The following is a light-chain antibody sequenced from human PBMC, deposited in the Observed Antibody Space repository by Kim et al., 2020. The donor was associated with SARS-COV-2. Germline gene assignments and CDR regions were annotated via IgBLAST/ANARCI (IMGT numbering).Light chain of an antibody. Sequence: PVETATISSRASQSVRSVFAWYQQNPDKAPRLLSYDASNGATGIPARLSGSGSGTDFTLTISSLETQEFAVYYSQQRSNWTPALTFGGGTKVDIK. CDR3: QQRSNWTPALT. J-gene: IGKJ4*01. CDR1: QSVRSV. CDR2: DAS. V-gene: IGKV3-11*01.